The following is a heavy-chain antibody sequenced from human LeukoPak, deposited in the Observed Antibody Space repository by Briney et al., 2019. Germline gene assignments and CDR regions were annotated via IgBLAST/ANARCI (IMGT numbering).Heavy chain of an antibody. Sequence: GGSLRLSCAASGFTFGSYSMNWVRQAPGKGLEWVSYISSSSSTIYYADSVKGRFTISRDNAKNSLYLQMNSLRAEDTAVYYCAREYSSSWYYFDYWGQGTLVTVSS. CDR3: AREYSSSWYYFDY. V-gene: IGHV3-48*01. J-gene: IGHJ4*02. D-gene: IGHD6-13*01. CDR1: GFTFGSYS. CDR2: ISSSSSTI.